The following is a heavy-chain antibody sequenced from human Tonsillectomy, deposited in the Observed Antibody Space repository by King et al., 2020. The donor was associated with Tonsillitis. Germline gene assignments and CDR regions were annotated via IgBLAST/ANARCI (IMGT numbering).Heavy chain of an antibody. D-gene: IGHD3-3*01. CDR2: IYWNDDK. J-gene: IGHJ3*02. CDR3: AHRCITIFGVVGPDAFDI. CDR1: GFSLSTSGVG. Sequence: TLKESGPTLVKPTQTLTLTCTFSGFSLSTSGVGVGWIRQPPGKALEWLALIYWNDDKRYSPSLKSRLTITKDTSKNQVVLTMTNMDPVDTATYYCAHRCITIFGVVGPDAFDIWGQGTMVTVSS. V-gene: IGHV2-5*01.